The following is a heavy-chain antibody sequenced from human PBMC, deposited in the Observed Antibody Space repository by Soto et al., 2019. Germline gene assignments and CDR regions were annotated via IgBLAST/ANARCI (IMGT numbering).Heavy chain of an antibody. CDR2: ISYDGSNQ. Sequence: QVQLVESGGGVVQPGRSLRLSCAASGFTFSSYGMHWVRQAPGKGLEWVAVISYDGSNQYYADYVKGRFTISRANSKNTLYLRMNSLRAEDTAVYYCAKDVGTYCGGDCPGDWGRGALVTVSS. V-gene: IGHV3-30*18. D-gene: IGHD2-21*02. CDR3: AKDVGTYCGGDCPGD. CDR1: GFTFSSYG. J-gene: IGHJ4*02.